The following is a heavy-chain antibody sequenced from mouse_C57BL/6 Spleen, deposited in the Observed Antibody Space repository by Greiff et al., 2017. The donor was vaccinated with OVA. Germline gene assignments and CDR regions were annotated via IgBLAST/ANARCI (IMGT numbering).Heavy chain of an antibody. J-gene: IGHJ3*01. CDR3: ARMTFFAY. CDR1: GFTFSDYG. CDR2: ISSGSSTI. Sequence: EVQRVESGGGLVKPGGSLKLSCAASGFTFSDYGMHWVRQAPEKGLEWVAYISSGSSTIYYADTVKGRFTISRDNAKNTLFLPMTSLRSEDTAMYYCARMTFFAYWGQGTLVTVSA. V-gene: IGHV5-17*01.